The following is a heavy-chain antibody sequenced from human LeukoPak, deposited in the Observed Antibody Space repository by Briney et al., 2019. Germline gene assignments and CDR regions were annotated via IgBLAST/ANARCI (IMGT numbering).Heavy chain of an antibody. D-gene: IGHD2-21*02. Sequence: GGSLRLSCSASGFTFSSYAMHWVRQAPGKGLEYVSAISSNGGSTYYADSAKGRFTISRDNSKNTLYLQMSSLRAEDTAVYYCVKDLGVVVTSPFDYWGQGTLVTVSS. V-gene: IGHV3-64D*06. CDR3: VKDLGVVVTSPFDY. J-gene: IGHJ4*02. CDR1: GFTFSSYA. CDR2: ISSNGGST.